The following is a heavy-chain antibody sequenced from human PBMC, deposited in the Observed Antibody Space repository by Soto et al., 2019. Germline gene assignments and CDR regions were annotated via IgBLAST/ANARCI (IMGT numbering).Heavy chain of an antibody. Sequence: EVQLVESGGGLVKPGWSLRLSCAASGFTFSTYSMNWVRQAPGKGLEWVSYITSDSSNVHYADSVKGRFTISRDNAKNSLALQMNTRRAEDTAVYYCARDLGVALATLTLDYWGQGTLVTVSS. CDR3: ARDLGVALATLTLDY. J-gene: IGHJ4*02. V-gene: IGHV3-21*01. D-gene: IGHD2-15*01. CDR2: ITSDSSNV. CDR1: GFTFSTYS.